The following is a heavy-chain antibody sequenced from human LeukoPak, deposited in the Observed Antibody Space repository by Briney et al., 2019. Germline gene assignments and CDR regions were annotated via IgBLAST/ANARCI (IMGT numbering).Heavy chain of an antibody. J-gene: IGHJ4*02. CDR1: GGSISSYY. CDR2: IYYSGST. D-gene: IGHD5-18*01. CDR3: ARDEYSYGYVY. Sequence: PSETLSLTCTVSGGSISSYYWSWIRQPPGKGLEWIGYIYYSGSTSYNPSLKSRVTISVDTSKNQFSLKLSSVTAADTAVYYCARDEYSYGYVYWGQGTLVTVSS. V-gene: IGHV4-59*01.